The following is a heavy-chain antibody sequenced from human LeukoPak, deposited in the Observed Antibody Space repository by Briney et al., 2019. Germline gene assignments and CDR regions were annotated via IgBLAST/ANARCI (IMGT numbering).Heavy chain of an antibody. CDR3: ARSSGPAALNWFDP. CDR2: IYYSGST. Sequence: RSETLSLTCAVSGGSISSGGYSWSWIRQPPGKGLEWIGYIYYSGSTYYNPSLKSRVTISVDTSKNQFSLKLSSVTAADTAVYYCARSSGPAALNWFDPWGQGTLVTVSS. J-gene: IGHJ5*02. D-gene: IGHD2-2*01. V-gene: IGHV4-30-4*07. CDR1: GGSISSGGYS.